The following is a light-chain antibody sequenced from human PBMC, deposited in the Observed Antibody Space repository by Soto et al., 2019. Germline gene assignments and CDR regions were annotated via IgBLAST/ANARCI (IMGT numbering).Light chain of an antibody. CDR3: AAWDDSLRAVV. V-gene: IGLV1-47*01. CDR2: RNI. Sequence: QSVLTQPPSASGTPGQGATISVLGRTSKTGSNFVYWYQRFPGTAPKLLMYRNIPRPSGVPDRISGSKSGASASLAISGLRSEDEAHYYCAAWDDSLRAVVFGGGTKLTVL. CDR1: TSKTGSNF. J-gene: IGLJ3*02.